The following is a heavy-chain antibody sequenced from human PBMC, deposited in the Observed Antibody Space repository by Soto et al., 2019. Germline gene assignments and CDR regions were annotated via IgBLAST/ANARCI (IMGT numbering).Heavy chain of an antibody. D-gene: IGHD3-16*02. CDR2: IYYSGST. CDR1: GGSISSSSYY. J-gene: IGHJ6*03. CDR3: ANALVSGSYLDYYYYYMDV. Sequence: PSETLSLTCTVSGGSISSSSYYWGWIRQPPGKGLEWIGSIYYSGSTYYNPSLKSRVTISVDTSKNQFSLKLSSVTAADTAVYYCANALVSGSYLDYYYYYMDVWGKGTTVTVSS. V-gene: IGHV4-39*01.